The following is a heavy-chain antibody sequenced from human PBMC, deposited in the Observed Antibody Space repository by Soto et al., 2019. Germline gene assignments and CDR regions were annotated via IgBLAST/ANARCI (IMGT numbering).Heavy chain of an antibody. V-gene: IGHV3-9*01. D-gene: IGHD5-12*01. Sequence: ESGGGLVQPGRSLRLSCSASGFTFDDYAMHWVRQVPGKGLEWVSGISWNSGDIGYADSVKGRFTISRDNAKNSLYLQMNSLRAEDTAFYYCAKGYNLVGVTNDYSAAFDIWGQGTMVTVSS. CDR2: ISWNSGDI. CDR3: AKGYNLVGVTNDYSAAFDI. J-gene: IGHJ3*02. CDR1: GFTFDDYA.